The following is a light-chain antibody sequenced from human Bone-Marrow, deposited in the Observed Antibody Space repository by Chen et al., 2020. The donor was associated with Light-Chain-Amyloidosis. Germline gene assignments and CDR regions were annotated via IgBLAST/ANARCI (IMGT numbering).Light chain of an antibody. J-gene: IGLJ1*01. CDR3: LAWDSGTASYG. Sequence: SYELTQPPSVSVSPGQTASIPCSGDQLGDRYACWYQQKPGQSPVLVIFQDTKRPSGSPERFSGCKSGNTATLTISGTQAMDEADYYCLAWDSGTASYGFGTGTKVTVL. CDR1: QLGDRY. V-gene: IGLV3-1*01. CDR2: QDT.